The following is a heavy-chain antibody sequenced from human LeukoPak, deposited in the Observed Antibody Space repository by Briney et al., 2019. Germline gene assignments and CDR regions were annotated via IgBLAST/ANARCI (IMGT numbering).Heavy chain of an antibody. J-gene: IGHJ4*02. D-gene: IGHD2-2*01. CDR2: ISYDGSNK. CDR1: GFTFSSYA. Sequence: PGRSLRLSCAASGFTFSSYAMHWVRQAPGKGLEWVAVISYDGSNKYYADSVKGRFTISRDNSKNTLYLQMNSLRAEDTAVYYCASSPVSSAHTSCPFYWGQGTLVTVSS. V-gene: IGHV3-30-3*01. CDR3: ASSPVSSAHTSCPFY.